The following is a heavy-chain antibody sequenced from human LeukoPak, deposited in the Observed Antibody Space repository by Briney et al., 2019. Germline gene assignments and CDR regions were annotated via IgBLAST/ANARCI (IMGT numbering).Heavy chain of an antibody. Sequence: EASVKVSCKTSGYTFSVYDINWLRQVAGQGLEWMGWMNSNNGNTGYALKFQHRVTMTMNTSIDTAYMELNSLTSEDTAVYYCARRISALGTGFWFDPWGQGILVTVSS. CDR2: MNSNNGNT. D-gene: IGHD6-13*01. CDR1: GYTFSVYD. J-gene: IGHJ5*02. CDR3: ARRISALGTGFWFDP. V-gene: IGHV1-8*01.